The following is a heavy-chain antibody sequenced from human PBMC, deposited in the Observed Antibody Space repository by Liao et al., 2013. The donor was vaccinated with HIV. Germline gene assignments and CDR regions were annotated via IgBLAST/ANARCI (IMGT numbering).Heavy chain of an antibody. D-gene: IGHD3-3*01. CDR3: AREENVFVLRIFGVGYYYYYYMDV. Sequence: QVQLQQWGAGLLKPSETLSLTCAVYGGSFSGYYWSWIRQPPGKGLEWIGEINHSGSTNYNPSLKSRVTISVDTSKNQFSLKLSSVTAADTAVYYCAREENVFVLRIFGVGYYYYYYMDVWAKGPRSPSP. J-gene: IGHJ6*03. V-gene: IGHV4-34*01. CDR1: GGSFSGYY. CDR2: INHSGST.